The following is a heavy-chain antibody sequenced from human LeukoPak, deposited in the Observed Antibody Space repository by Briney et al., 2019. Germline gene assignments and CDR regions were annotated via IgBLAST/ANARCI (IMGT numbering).Heavy chain of an antibody. V-gene: IGHV3-66*01. J-gene: IGHJ4*02. CDR1: GFTVSSNY. CDR2: IYSGGST. D-gene: IGHD6-13*01. CDR3: AADIGYSSTGDLFFDY. Sequence: GGSLRLSCAASGFTVSSNYMSWVRQAPGKGLEWVSVIYSGGSTYYADSVKGRFTISRDNSKNTLYLQMNSLRAEDTAVYYCAADIGYSSTGDLFFDYWGQGTLVTVSS.